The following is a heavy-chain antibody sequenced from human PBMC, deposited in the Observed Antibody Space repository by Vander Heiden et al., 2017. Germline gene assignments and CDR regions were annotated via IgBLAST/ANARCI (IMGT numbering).Heavy chain of an antibody. CDR3: AKFRGDYYYYGMDV. V-gene: IGHV3-23*01. J-gene: IGHJ6*02. CDR2: ISGSGGST. Sequence: CAASGFTFSSYAMSWVRQASGKGLEWVSAISGSGGSTYYADSVKGRFTISRDNSKNTLYLQMNSLRAEDTAVYYCAKFRGDYYYYGMDVWGQGTTVTVSS. D-gene: IGHD3-10*01. CDR1: GFTFSSYA.